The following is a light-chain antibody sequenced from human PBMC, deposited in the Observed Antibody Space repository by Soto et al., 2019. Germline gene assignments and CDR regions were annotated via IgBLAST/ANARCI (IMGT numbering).Light chain of an antibody. CDR1: QGISNS. Sequence: DIQMTQSPSAMSASLGDRVTITCRASQGISNSLAWFQQKPGKVPKRLIYGASTLQSGAPSRFSGSASGAAFTLTISSLQPEDFATYYCLQYNSYPFTFGGGTKVDIK. V-gene: IGKV1-17*03. CDR3: LQYNSYPFT. J-gene: IGKJ4*01. CDR2: GAS.